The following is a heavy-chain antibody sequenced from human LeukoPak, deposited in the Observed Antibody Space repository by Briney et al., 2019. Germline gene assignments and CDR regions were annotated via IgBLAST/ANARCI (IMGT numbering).Heavy chain of an antibody. D-gene: IGHD3-10*01. Sequence: GASVKVSCKASGYTFTGYYMHWVRQAPGQGLEWMGWINHNSGGTNYAQKFQGRVTMTRDTSISTAYMELSRLRSDDTAVYYCARVVGAGSHYNHYYYGMDVWGQGTTVTVSS. CDR2: INHNSGGT. CDR3: ARVVGAGSHYNHYYYGMDV. V-gene: IGHV1-2*02. CDR1: GYTFTGYY. J-gene: IGHJ6*02.